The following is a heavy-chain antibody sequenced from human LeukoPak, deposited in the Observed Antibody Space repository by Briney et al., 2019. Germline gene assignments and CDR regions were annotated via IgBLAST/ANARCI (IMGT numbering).Heavy chain of an antibody. CDR1: GYTFTSYG. V-gene: IGHV1-18*04. CDR2: ISAYNGNT. J-gene: IGHJ6*04. Sequence: ASVKVSCKASGYTFTSYGISWVRQAPGQGLEWMGWISAYNGNTNYAQKLQGRVTMTTDTSTSTAYMELRSLRSDDTAVYYCAGWGLTNYYYYYGMDVWGKGTPVTVSS. D-gene: IGHD3-16*01. CDR3: AGWGLTNYYYYYGMDV.